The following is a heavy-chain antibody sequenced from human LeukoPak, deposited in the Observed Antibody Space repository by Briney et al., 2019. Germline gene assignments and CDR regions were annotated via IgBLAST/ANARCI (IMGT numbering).Heavy chain of an antibody. CDR3: ARVFGHGRDYYFYQMDV. CDR2: IDHTGTT. CDR1: DDSITIYY. Sequence: SETLSLTCSVSDDSITIYYWTWIRQPPGKGLEWIGYIDHTGTTNYNPSLNSRVTISRDTSKNHFSLQLSSVTAADTAVYYCARVFGHGRDYYFYQMDVWGKGTTVTVSS. D-gene: IGHD3-3*01. V-gene: IGHV4-59*01. J-gene: IGHJ6*03.